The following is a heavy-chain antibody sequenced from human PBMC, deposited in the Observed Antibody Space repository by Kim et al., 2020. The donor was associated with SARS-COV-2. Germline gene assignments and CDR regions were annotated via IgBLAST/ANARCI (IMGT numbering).Heavy chain of an antibody. CDR2: IDPSDSYT. V-gene: IGHV5-10-1*01. CDR3: ASSWDTAMVTQGWAWFDP. Sequence: GESLKISCKGSGYSFTSYWISWVRQMPGKGLEWMGRIDPSDSYTNYSPSFQGHVTISADKSISTAYLQWSSLKASDTAMYYCASSWDTAMVTQGWAWFDPWGQGTLVTVSS. J-gene: IGHJ5*02. CDR1: GYSFTSYW. D-gene: IGHD5-18*01.